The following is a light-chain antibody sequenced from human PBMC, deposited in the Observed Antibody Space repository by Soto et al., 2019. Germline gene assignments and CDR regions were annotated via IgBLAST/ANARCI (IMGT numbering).Light chain of an antibody. Sequence: EIVMTQSPATLSVSPGERVTLSCRASQSVSSNLAWYQQKPGQAPRLLIYDASNRATGIPARFSGSGSGTDFTLTISSLEPEDFAVYYCQQRSNLITFGQGTRLEIK. J-gene: IGKJ5*01. CDR3: QQRSNLIT. CDR2: DAS. V-gene: IGKV3-11*01. CDR1: QSVSSN.